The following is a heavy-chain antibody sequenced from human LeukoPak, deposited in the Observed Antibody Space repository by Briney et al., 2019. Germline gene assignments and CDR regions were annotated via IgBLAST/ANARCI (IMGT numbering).Heavy chain of an antibody. CDR1: GGSISSYY. V-gene: IGHV4-59*01. J-gene: IGHJ6*03. D-gene: IGHD4-11*01. CDR2: IYYSGST. CDR3: ARAPETTVIPLGYYYYYMDV. Sequence: SETLSLTCTVSGGSISSYYWSWIRQPPGKGLEWIGYIYYSGSTNYNPSLKSRVTISVDTSKNQFSLKLSSVPAADTAVYYCARAPETTVIPLGYYYYYMDVWGKGTTVTVSS.